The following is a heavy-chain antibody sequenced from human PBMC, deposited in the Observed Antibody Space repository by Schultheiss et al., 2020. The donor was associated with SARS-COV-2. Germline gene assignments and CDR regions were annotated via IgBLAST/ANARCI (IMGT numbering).Heavy chain of an antibody. V-gene: IGHV3-30*01. Sequence: GGSLRLSCAASGFTFSSYAMHWVRQAPGKGLEWVAGISYDGNNKYYADSVKGRFTISRDNSKNTLYLQMNSLRAEDTAVYYCARSLGKVPAAMNDYWGQGTLVTVSS. CDR1: GFTFSSYA. J-gene: IGHJ4*02. D-gene: IGHD2-2*01. CDR3: ARSLGKVPAAMNDY. CDR2: ISYDGNNK.